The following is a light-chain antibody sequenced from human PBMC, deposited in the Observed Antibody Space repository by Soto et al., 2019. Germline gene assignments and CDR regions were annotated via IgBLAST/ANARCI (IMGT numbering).Light chain of an antibody. CDR3: QRYGSSPWT. CDR2: GAS. V-gene: IGKV3-20*01. CDR1: QSVSSSY. J-gene: IGKJ1*01. Sequence: EIVLTQSPGTLSLSPGERATLSCRASQSVSSSYLAWYQQKPGQAPRLLIYGASSRATGIPDRFSGSGSGTDFTLIISRLEPEDFAVYYCQRYGSSPWTFGRGTKVEIK.